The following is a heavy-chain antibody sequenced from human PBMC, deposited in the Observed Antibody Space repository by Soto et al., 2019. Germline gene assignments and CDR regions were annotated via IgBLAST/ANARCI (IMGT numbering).Heavy chain of an antibody. CDR1: GGSISNSSYY. V-gene: IGHV4-39*01. Sequence: QLQLQESGPGLVKPSETLSLTCTVSGGSISNSSYYWGWIRQPPGKGLEWTGSIYYSGRTYYNPSLRRRVTIPVDTSKNQFSLNLSSVTAADTAVYYCSRGRRYSSSGYSYSWCQRRLVTVSS. CDR3: SRGRRYSSSGYSYS. D-gene: IGHD6-13*01. J-gene: IGHJ5*02. CDR2: IYYSGRT.